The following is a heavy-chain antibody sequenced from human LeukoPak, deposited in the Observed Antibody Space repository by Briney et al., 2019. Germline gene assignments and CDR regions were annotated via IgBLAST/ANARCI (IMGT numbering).Heavy chain of an antibody. CDR2: IRYDGSNK. CDR1: GFTFSSYG. V-gene: IGHV3-30*02. Sequence: GGSLRLSCAASGFTFSSYGMHWVRQAPGKGLEWVAFIRYDGSNKYYADSVKGRFTISRDNSKNTLYLQMNSLRAEDTAVYYCAKGFGRRELPAGVYYYCYMDVWGKGTTVTISS. D-gene: IGHD1-26*01. CDR3: AKGFGRRELPAGVYYYCYMDV. J-gene: IGHJ6*03.